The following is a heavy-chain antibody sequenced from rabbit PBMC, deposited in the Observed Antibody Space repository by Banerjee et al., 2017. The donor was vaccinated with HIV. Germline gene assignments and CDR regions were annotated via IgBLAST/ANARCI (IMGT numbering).Heavy chain of an antibody. Sequence: QEQLEESGGDLVKPGASLTLTCTASGFSFSSSYTMCWVRQAPGKGLEWIGCINTGSFGSTYYASWAKGRFTISKTSSTTVTLQMTSLTAADTATYFCARDLAGVIGWNFNLWGPGTLVT. CDR3: ARDLAGVIGWNFNL. CDR1: GFSFSSSYT. V-gene: IGHV1S45*01. J-gene: IGHJ4*01. D-gene: IGHD4-1*01. CDR2: INTGSFGST.